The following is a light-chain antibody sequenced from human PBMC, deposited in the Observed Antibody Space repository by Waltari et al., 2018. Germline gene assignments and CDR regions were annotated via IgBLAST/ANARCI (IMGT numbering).Light chain of an antibody. CDR1: QDISNY. Sequence: DIQMTQSPSSLSASVGDRVPITCQASQDISNYLNWYQQKPGKSPKLLIYDASNLETGVPSRFSGSGSGTDFTFTISSLQPEDIATYYCQQYDNLLSTFGGGTKVEIK. J-gene: IGKJ4*01. CDR3: QQYDNLLST. V-gene: IGKV1-33*01. CDR2: DAS.